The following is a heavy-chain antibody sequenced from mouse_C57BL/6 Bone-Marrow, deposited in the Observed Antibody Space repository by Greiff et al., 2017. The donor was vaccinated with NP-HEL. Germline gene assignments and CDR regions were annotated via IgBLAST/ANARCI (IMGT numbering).Heavy chain of an antibody. CDR3: ARSPLDGYPPFDY. D-gene: IGHD2-3*01. Sequence: QVQLQQPGAELVMPGASVKLSCKASGYTFTSYWMHWVKQRPGQGLEWIGEIDPSDSYTNYNQKFKGKSTLTVDKSSSTAYMQLSSLTSEDSAVYYCARSPLDGYPPFDYWGQGTTLTVSS. J-gene: IGHJ2*01. V-gene: IGHV1-69*01. CDR1: GYTFTSYW. CDR2: IDPSDSYT.